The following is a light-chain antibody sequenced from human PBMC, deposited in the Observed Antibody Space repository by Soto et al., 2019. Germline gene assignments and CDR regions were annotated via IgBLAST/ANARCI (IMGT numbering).Light chain of an antibody. V-gene: IGKV1-5*01. CDR1: QSISNW. J-gene: IGKJ4*02. CDR3: QQYNTYLLT. CDR2: DAS. Sequence: DIQMTHSPFTLSASVGARVSITCGASQSISNWLAWYHHTPGKAPKLLIFDASSLQSGVPSRFRGTGSGTEFTLTITSLQADDFGTYFCQQYNTYLLTFGEWPKV.